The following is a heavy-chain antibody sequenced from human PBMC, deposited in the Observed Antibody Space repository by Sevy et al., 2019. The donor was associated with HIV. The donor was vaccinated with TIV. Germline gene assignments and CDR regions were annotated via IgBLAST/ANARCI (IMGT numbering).Heavy chain of an antibody. CDR3: ARGPPDGSYDYFDY. Sequence: GGSLRLSCAASGFTFSSYSMNWVRQAPGKGLEWVSSISGSSNYIYYAESVKSRFIISRDNAKNTLYLQMNSLRADDTAVYYCARGPPDGSYDYFDYWGQGTLVTVSS. CDR1: GFTFSSYS. J-gene: IGHJ4*02. CDR2: ISGSSNYI. V-gene: IGHV3-21*06. D-gene: IGHD1-26*01.